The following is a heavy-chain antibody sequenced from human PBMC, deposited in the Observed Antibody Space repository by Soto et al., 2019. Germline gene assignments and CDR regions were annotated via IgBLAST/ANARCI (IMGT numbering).Heavy chain of an antibody. Sequence: EVQLLESGGGLVQPGGSLRLSCAASGFTFSSYAMNWVRQAPGKGLEWVSAISASGGSTYYADSVKGRFAISRDNSKNTLFLQMNSLRADDTAIYYCAKDRLGLGYCSSTNCYADYWGQGTLVTVSS. D-gene: IGHD2-2*01. V-gene: IGHV3-23*01. J-gene: IGHJ4*02. CDR2: ISASGGST. CDR1: GFTFSSYA. CDR3: AKDRLGLGYCSSTNCYADY.